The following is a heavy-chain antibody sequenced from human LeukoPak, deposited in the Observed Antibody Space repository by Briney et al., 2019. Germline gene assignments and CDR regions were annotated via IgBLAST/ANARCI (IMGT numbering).Heavy chain of an antibody. V-gene: IGHV4-59*01. CDR2: IYYSGST. J-gene: IGHJ3*02. Sequence: SETLSLTCTVSGGSISSYYWSCIRQPPGNGLEWIGYIYYSGSTNYNPSLKSRVTISVDTPKNQFSLKLSSVTAADTAVYYCARVDSSVDAFDIRGEGTMVTVSS. CDR3: ARVDSSVDAFDI. CDR1: GGSISSYY. D-gene: IGHD3-22*01.